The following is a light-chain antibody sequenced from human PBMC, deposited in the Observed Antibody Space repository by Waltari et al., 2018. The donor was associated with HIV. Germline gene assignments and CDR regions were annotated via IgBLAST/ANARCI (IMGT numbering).Light chain of an antibody. Sequence: SALTQPASVSGSPGQSITIPCSGTSGDVGGYNFVSCYQKHPGKAPKLIIYNVSSRPSGVSIRFSGSRSANTASLTISGLQVEDEADYFCSSYTSSGPRYVLFGGGTRLTVL. CDR3: SSYTSSGPRYVL. V-gene: IGLV2-14*03. J-gene: IGLJ2*01. CDR2: NVS. CDR1: SGDVGGYNF.